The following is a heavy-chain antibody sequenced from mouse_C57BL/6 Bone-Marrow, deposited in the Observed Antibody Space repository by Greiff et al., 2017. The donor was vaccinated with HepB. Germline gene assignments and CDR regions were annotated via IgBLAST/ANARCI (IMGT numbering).Heavy chain of an antibody. V-gene: IGHV1-59*01. J-gene: IGHJ2*01. CDR1: GYTFTSYW. CDR3: ARMDSNFTFDY. CDR2: IDPSDSYT. Sequence: QVQLQQPGAELVRPGTSVKLSCKASGYTFTSYWMHWVKQRPGQGLEWIGVIDPSDSYTNYNQKFKGKATLTVDTSSSTAYMQLSSLTSEDSAVYYCARMDSNFTFDYWGQGTTLTVSS. D-gene: IGHD2-5*01.